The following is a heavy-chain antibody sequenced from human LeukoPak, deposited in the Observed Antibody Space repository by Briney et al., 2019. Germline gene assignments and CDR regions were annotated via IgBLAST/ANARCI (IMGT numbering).Heavy chain of an antibody. CDR2: IIPIFGTA. V-gene: IGHV1-69*05. CDR3: ARDPRYCSSTSCYGDPDNWFDP. Sequence: RRASVKVSCKASGGTFSSYAISWVRQAPGQGLEWMGRIIPIFGTANYAQKFQGRVTITTDESTSTAYMELSSLRSEDTAVYYCARDPRYCSSTSCYGDPDNWFDPWGQGTLVTVSS. D-gene: IGHD2-2*01. J-gene: IGHJ5*02. CDR1: GGTFSSYA.